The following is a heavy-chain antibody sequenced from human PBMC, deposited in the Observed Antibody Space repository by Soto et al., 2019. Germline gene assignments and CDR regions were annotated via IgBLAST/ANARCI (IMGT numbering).Heavy chain of an antibody. CDR3: TRGGRSNSCYWLD. Sequence: QVQLVESGGGLVKPGGSLRLSCADSGFTFSDLYMTWIRQAPGKGLEWVSEISSTSDANYADSVKGRFTISRDNAKNSLYLQMNSLRAEDTAVYYCTRGGRSNSCYWLDWGQGTLVTVSS. CDR1: GFTFSDLY. CDR2: ISSTSDA. D-gene: IGHD6-13*01. V-gene: IGHV3-11*06. J-gene: IGHJ4*02.